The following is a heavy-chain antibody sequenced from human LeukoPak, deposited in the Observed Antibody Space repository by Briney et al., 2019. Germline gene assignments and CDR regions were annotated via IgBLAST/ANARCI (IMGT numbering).Heavy chain of an antibody. CDR1: GFTFRSYA. CDR3: AKGRPYYYDSSGYSAYFDY. Sequence: GGSLRLSCAASGFTFRSYAMHWVRQAPGKGLEWVAVISYDGSDKYYADSVKGRFTISRDNSKNTLYLQMNSLRAEDTAVYYCAKGRPYYYDSSGYSAYFDYWGQGTLVTVSS. CDR2: ISYDGSDK. V-gene: IGHV3-30*04. J-gene: IGHJ4*02. D-gene: IGHD3-22*01.